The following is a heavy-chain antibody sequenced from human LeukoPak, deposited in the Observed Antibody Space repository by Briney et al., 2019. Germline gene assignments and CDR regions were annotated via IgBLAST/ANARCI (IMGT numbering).Heavy chain of an antibody. J-gene: IGHJ4*02. CDR3: ARAIAAAGTLDY. D-gene: IGHD6-13*01. V-gene: IGHV3-23*01. Sequence: GGSLRLSCAASGFTFSSYAMSWVRQAPGKGLEWVSAISGSGGSTYYADSVKGRFTISRDNSKNTLYLQMNSLRAEDTAVYYCARAIAAAGTLDYWGQGTLVTVSS. CDR1: GFTFSSYA. CDR2: ISGSGGST.